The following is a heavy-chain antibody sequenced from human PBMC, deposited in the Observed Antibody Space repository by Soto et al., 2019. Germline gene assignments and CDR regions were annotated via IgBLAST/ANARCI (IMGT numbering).Heavy chain of an antibody. CDR3: AGGADYSQVDY. CDR2: ISSSSSYI. V-gene: IGHV3-21*01. J-gene: IGHJ4*02. CDR1: GFTFSSYS. Sequence: EVQLVESGGGLVKPGGSLRLSCAASGFTFSSYSMNWVRQAPGKGLEWVSSISSSSSYIYYADSVKGRFTISRDNAKNSLYRQRNSLRAEDTAVYYCAGGADYSQVDYWGQGTLVTVSS. D-gene: IGHD4-17*01.